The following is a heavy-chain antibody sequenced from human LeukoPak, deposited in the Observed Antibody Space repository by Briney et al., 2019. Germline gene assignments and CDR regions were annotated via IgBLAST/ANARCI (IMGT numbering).Heavy chain of an antibody. J-gene: IGHJ6*04. CDR1: GYTFTSYY. D-gene: IGHD4-17*01. Sequence: ASVKVSCRASGYTFTSYYMHWVRQAPGQGLEWMGIINPSGGSTSYAQKFQGRVTMTRDTSTSTVYMELSSLRSEDTAVYYCAREGYGDYYGMDVWGKGTTVTVSS. CDR2: INPSGGST. V-gene: IGHV1-46*01. CDR3: AREGYGDYYGMDV.